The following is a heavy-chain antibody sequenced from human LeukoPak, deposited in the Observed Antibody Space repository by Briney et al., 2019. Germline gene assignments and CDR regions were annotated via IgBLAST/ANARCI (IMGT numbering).Heavy chain of an antibody. J-gene: IGHJ4*02. CDR3: AKDGPYYYGSGSYYNDYFDY. Sequence: GGSLRLSCAASGFTFSSYAMSWVRQAPGKGLEWVSAISGSGGSTYYAGSVKGRFTISRDSSKNTLYLQMNSLRAEDTAVYYCAKDGPYYYGSGSYYNDYFDYWGQGTLVTVSS. CDR2: ISGSGGST. V-gene: IGHV3-23*01. CDR1: GFTFSSYA. D-gene: IGHD3-10*01.